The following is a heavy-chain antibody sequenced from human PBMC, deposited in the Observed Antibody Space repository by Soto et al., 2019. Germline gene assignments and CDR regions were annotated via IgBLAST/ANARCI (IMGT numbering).Heavy chain of an antibody. CDR2: INSDGSST. CDR1: GFTFSSYW. D-gene: IGHD3-16*02. Sequence: EVQLVESGGGLVQPGGSLRLSCAASGFTFSSYWMHWVRQAPGTGLVWVSRINSDGSSTSYADSVKGRFTISRDNAKNTLYLQMNSLRAEDTAVYYCARTKWKRDYDYIWGSYRYTYAFDIWGQGTMVTVSS. CDR3: ARTKWKRDYDYIWGSYRYTYAFDI. V-gene: IGHV3-74*01. J-gene: IGHJ3*02.